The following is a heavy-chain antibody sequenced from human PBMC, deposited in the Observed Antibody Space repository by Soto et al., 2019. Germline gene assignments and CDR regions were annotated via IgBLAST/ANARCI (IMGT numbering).Heavy chain of an antibody. CDR1: GYTFTGYY. J-gene: IGHJ6*02. Sequence: ASVKVSCKASGYTFTGYYMHWVRQAPGQGLEWMGWINPNSGGTNYAQKFQGWVTMTRDTSISTAYMELSRLRSDDTAVYYCARGGAEAGTTFYYYYGMDVWGQGTTVTVSS. D-gene: IGHD1-1*01. CDR3: ARGGAEAGTTFYYYYGMDV. CDR2: INPNSGGT. V-gene: IGHV1-2*04.